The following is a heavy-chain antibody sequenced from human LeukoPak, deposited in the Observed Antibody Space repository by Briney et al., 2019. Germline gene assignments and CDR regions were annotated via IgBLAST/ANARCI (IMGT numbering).Heavy chain of an antibody. CDR3: ARQLPGYSSGRSYWYFDL. CDR2: IYYTGST. CDR1: GGSISSSSYY. V-gene: IGHV4-39*01. D-gene: IGHD6-19*01. J-gene: IGHJ2*01. Sequence: SETLSLTCTVSGGSISSSSYYWGWIRQPPGKGLEWIGSIYYTGSTHYNASLKSRVTISEDTSKKQFSLKLSSVTAADTAVYYCARQLPGYSSGRSYWYFDLWGRGTLVTVSS.